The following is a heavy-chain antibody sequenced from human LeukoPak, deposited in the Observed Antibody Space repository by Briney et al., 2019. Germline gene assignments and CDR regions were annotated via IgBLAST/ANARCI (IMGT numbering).Heavy chain of an antibody. Sequence: PGRSLRLSCAASGFTFDDYAMHWVRQAPGKGLEWVSLISWDGGSTYYADSVKGRFTISRDNAKNSLYLQMSSLRVEDTAVYYCARGPPYGSRSDFFDYWGQGTLVTVSA. CDR2: ISWDGGST. V-gene: IGHV3-43D*03. D-gene: IGHD3-10*01. CDR3: ARGPPYGSRSDFFDY. J-gene: IGHJ4*02. CDR1: GFTFDDYA.